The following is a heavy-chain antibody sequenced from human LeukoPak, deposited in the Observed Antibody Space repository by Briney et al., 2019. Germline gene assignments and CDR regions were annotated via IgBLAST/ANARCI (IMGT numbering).Heavy chain of an antibody. D-gene: IGHD4-17*01. CDR3: ARLLRYGDYPYYFDY. CDR2: IKQDGSEK. V-gene: IGHV3-7*01. CDR1: GFTFSSYW. J-gene: IGHJ4*02. Sequence: GGSLRLSCAASGFTFSSYWMSWVRQAPGKGLEWVANIKQDGSEKYYVDSVKGRFTISRDNAKNSLYLQMNSLRAEDTAVYYCARLLRYGDYPYYFDYWGQGTLVTVSS.